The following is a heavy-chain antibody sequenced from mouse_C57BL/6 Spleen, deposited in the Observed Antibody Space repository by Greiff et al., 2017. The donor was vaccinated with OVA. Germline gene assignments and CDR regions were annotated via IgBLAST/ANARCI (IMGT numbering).Heavy chain of an antibody. Sequence: EVKLQESGPGLVKPSQSLSLTCSVTGYSITSGYYWNWIRQFPGNKLEWMGYISYDGSNNYNPSLKNRISITRDTSKNQFFLKLNSVTTEDTATYYCARVRDDYAMDYWGQGTSVTVSS. V-gene: IGHV3-6*01. J-gene: IGHJ4*01. CDR1: GYSITSGYY. CDR3: ARVRDDYAMDY. CDR2: ISYDGSN. D-gene: IGHD3-3*01.